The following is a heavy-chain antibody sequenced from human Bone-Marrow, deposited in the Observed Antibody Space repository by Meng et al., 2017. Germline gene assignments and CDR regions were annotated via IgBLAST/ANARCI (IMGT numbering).Heavy chain of an antibody. CDR1: GFTFDDYG. D-gene: IGHD6-19*01. Sequence: GESLKISCAASGFTFDDYGMSWVRQAPGKGLEWVSGINWNGGSTGYADSVKGRFTISRDNAKNSLYLQMNSLRAEDTALYYCARDTIAVAGTSKRSDAFDIWGQGTMVTVS. CDR3: ARDTIAVAGTSKRSDAFDI. CDR2: INWNGGST. V-gene: IGHV3-20*04. J-gene: IGHJ3*02.